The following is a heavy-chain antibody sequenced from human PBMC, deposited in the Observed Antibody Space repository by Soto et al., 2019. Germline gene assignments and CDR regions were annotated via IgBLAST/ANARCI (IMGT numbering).Heavy chain of an antibody. Sequence: EVQLLESGGGLVQPGESLRLSCAVSGFIFGNYMMTWVRQAPGKGLEWVSTIRDSGDSTYYADSVKGRFTISRDNFKNRLYLQMDSLGAEDTAVYYCAPYVYCSGGSCHYDAFDIRGQGAMVTVSS. CDR3: APYVYCSGGSCHYDAFDI. J-gene: IGHJ3*02. D-gene: IGHD2-15*01. CDR2: IRDSGDST. CDR1: GFIFGNYM. V-gene: IGHV3-23*01.